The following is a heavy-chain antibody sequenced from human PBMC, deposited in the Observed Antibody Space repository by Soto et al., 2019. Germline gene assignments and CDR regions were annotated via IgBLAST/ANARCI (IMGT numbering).Heavy chain of an antibody. CDR2: IYYSGST. CDR1: GGSISSGDDY. J-gene: IGHJ5*02. V-gene: IGHV4-30-4*01. CDR3: AREDRDGDNDTDT. D-gene: IGHD2-15*01. Sequence: SETLSLTCTGSGGSISSGDDYWTWIRQPPGKGLEWIGYIYYSGSTYSNPSLKSRVTISVDMSKSQFSLRLSSVTAADTAVYYCAREDRDGDNDTDTWGQGNLVTVSS.